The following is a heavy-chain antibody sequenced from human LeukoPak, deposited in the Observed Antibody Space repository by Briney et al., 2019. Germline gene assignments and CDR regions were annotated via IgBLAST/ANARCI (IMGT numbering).Heavy chain of an antibody. V-gene: IGHV4-4*07. CDR1: GGSISSYY. CDR2: IYTSGST. CDR3: ARGYYDSSGYYRYGNWFDP. D-gene: IGHD3-22*01. Sequence: SETLSLTCTVSGGSISSYYWSWIRQPAGKGLEWIGRIYTSGSTNYNPSLKSRVTISVDKSKNQFSLKLSSVTAADTAVYCCARGYYDSSGYYRYGNWFDPWGQGTLVTVSS. J-gene: IGHJ5*02.